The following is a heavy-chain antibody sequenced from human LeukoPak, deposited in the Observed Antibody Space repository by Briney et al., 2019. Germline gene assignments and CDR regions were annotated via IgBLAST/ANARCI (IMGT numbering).Heavy chain of an antibody. CDR1: GFTFSASP. J-gene: IGHJ5*02. V-gene: IGHV3-73*01. CDR3: TRLESSGWYNWFDP. Sequence: GGSLRLSCAASGFTFSASPMHWVRQASGKGLEWVGRIRSKANSYATAYAASVKGRFTISRDDSKNTAYLQMNSLKTEDTAVYYCTRLESSGWYNWFDPWGQGTLVTVSS. CDR2: IRSKANSYAT. D-gene: IGHD6-19*01.